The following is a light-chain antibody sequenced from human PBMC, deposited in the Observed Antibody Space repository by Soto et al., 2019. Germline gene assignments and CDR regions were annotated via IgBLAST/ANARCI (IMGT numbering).Light chain of an antibody. Sequence: QSALTQPASVSGSPGQSMTISCTGTSSDVGGYNYVSWYQQHPGKAPKLMTYDVSTRPSGVSNRFSGSKSGNTASLTISGLRAEDEADYYCSSYTSSSTLVFGTGTKLTVL. CDR3: SSYTSSSTLV. V-gene: IGLV2-14*01. CDR1: SSDVGGYNY. CDR2: DVS. J-gene: IGLJ1*01.